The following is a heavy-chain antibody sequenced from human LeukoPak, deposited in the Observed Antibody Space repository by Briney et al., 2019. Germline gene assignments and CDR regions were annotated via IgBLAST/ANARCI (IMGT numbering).Heavy chain of an antibody. Sequence: ASVKVSCKASGYTFTEHFIHWVRQAPGQGLQYMGRIHPASANTVYAQMFHGRVTLTRDTPATTTYMELSGLRSDDTAVYYCARDLRPANLWGQGTLVTVSS. V-gene: IGHV1-2*06. CDR3: ARDLRPANL. CDR1: GYTFTEHF. CDR2: IHPASANT. D-gene: IGHD1-7*01. J-gene: IGHJ4*02.